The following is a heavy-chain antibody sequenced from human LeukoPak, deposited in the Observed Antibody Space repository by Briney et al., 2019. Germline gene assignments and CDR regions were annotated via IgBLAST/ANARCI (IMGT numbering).Heavy chain of an antibody. Sequence: GGSLRLACAASGFTFSTSTMNWVRQAPGKGLEWVSYIRSSTGTIDYADSVKGRFTVSRDNAENSLYLQMNSLRDEDTAVYYCARGDYAYFDYWGRGTLVTVSS. CDR3: ARGDYAYFDY. V-gene: IGHV3-48*02. CDR2: IRSSTGTI. D-gene: IGHD3-16*01. J-gene: IGHJ4*02. CDR1: GFTFSTST.